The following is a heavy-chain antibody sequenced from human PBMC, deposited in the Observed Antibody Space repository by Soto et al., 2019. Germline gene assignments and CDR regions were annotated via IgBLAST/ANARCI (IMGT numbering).Heavy chain of an antibody. CDR2: ISHSGST. CDR3: ARQSPGGSYYFDY. J-gene: IGHJ4*02. CDR1: GGSFSGYY. V-gene: IGHV4-34*01. Sequence: SETLSLTCAVYGGSFSGYYWSWIRQPPGKGLEWIGEISHSGSTNYNPSLKSRVTISVDTSKNQFSLKLSSVTAADSAVYYCARQSPGGSYYFDYWGQGTLVTVSS. D-gene: IGHD1-26*01.